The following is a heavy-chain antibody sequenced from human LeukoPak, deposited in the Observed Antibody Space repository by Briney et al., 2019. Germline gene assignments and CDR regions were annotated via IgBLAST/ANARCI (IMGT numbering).Heavy chain of an antibody. J-gene: IGHJ4*02. Sequence: PGRSLRLSCAASGFTFSSYGMHWVRQAPGKGLEWVAVIWYNGSNKYYADSVKGRFTISRDNSKNTLYLQTNSLRAEDTAVYYCARQDGYNPDYWGQGTLVTISS. CDR2: IWYNGSNK. D-gene: IGHD5-24*01. V-gene: IGHV3-33*01. CDR1: GFTFSSYG. CDR3: ARQDGYNPDY.